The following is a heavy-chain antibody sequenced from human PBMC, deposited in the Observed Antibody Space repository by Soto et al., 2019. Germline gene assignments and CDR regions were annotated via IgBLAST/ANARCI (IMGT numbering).Heavy chain of an antibody. J-gene: IGHJ6*02. D-gene: IGHD6-13*01. CDR2: IIPIFGTA. CDR1: GGTFSNYA. CDR3: ARDPNADSSSWYTFYYYGMDV. Sequence: GASVKDSCKASGGTFSNYAINWVRHAPGQGLEWMGGIIPIFGTANYAQKFQGRVTITADESTSTAYMELSSLRSEDTAVYYCARDPNADSSSWYTFYYYGMDVWGQGTTVTVSS. V-gene: IGHV1-69*13.